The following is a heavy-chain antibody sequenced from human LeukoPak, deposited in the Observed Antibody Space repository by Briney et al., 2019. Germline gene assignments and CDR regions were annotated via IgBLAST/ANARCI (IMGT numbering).Heavy chain of an antibody. V-gene: IGHV2-5*01. CDR1: GDSISSSSSY. J-gene: IGHJ5*02. D-gene: IGHD3-22*01. CDR3: AHRHNYYDSSGPRYRWFDP. Sequence: TLSLTCTVSGDSISSSSSYWGWIRQPPGKALEWLALIYWNDDKRYSPSLKTRLTITKDTSKNQVVLTMTNMDPVDTATYYCAHRHNYYDSSGPRYRWFDPWGQGTLVTVSS. CDR2: IYWNDDK.